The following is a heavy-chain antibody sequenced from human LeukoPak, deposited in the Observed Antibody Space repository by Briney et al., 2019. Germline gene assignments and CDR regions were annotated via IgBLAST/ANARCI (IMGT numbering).Heavy chain of an antibody. J-gene: IGHJ4*02. Sequence: PSETLSLTCTVSGGSISSSSYYWGWIRQPPGKGLEWIGSIYYSGSTYYNPSLKSRVTISVDTSKNQFSLKLSSVTAADTAVYYCARVGRWLQAPLFDYWGQGTLVTVSS. CDR2: IYYSGST. CDR1: GGSISSSSYY. D-gene: IGHD5-24*01. V-gene: IGHV4-39*07. CDR3: ARVGRWLQAPLFDY.